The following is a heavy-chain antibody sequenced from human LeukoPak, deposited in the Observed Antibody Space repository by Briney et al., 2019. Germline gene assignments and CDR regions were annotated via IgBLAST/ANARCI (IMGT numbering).Heavy chain of an antibody. J-gene: IGHJ5*02. Sequence: GGSLRLSCAASGFTFSSYSMNWVRQAPGKGLEWVSSISSRSSYIDYADSLKGRFTISRDNAKNSLYLQMNSLRAEDTAVYYCARDPSSGWYLKGWFDPWGQGTLVTVSS. CDR2: ISSRSSYI. CDR1: GFTFSSYS. CDR3: ARDPSSGWYLKGWFDP. D-gene: IGHD6-19*01. V-gene: IGHV3-21*01.